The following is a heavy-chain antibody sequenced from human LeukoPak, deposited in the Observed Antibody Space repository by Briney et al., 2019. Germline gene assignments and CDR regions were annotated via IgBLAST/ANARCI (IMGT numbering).Heavy chain of an antibody. CDR3: ARHSRIAVAGLEAFDR. CDR2: IYYSGST. J-gene: IGHJ2*01. V-gene: IGHV4-39*01. Sequence: SETLSLTCTGSGGSISSSSYYWGWIRQPPGKGLEWIGRIYYSGSTYYNPSLKSRVTISVDTSKNQFSLKLSSVTAPDTAVFYCARHSRIAVAGLEAFDRWGRGTLVTVSS. CDR1: GGSISSSSYY. D-gene: IGHD6-19*01.